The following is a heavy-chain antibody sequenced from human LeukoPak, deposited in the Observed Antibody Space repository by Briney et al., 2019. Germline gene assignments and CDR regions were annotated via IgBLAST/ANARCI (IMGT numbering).Heavy chain of an antibody. D-gene: IGHD4-17*01. V-gene: IGHV1-69*04. Sequence: ASVKVSCKASGGTFSSYAISWVRQAPGQGLEWMGRIIPILGIANYAQKFQGRVTITAGKSTSTAYMELSSLRSEDTAVYYCARDPGYGDYLTFDYWGQGTLVTVSS. CDR2: IIPILGIA. J-gene: IGHJ4*02. CDR1: GGTFSSYA. CDR3: ARDPGYGDYLTFDY.